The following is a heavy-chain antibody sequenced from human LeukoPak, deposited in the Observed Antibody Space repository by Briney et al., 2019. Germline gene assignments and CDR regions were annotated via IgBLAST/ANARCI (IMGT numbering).Heavy chain of an antibody. CDR3: ARVNPLGYFDQ. CDR2: VFYSRNS. CDR1: GGFTSAYY. J-gene: IGHJ4*02. V-gene: IGHV4-59*13. Sequence: PSETLSLTCTVSGGFTSAYYWSWVRQPLGKGLEWIGSVFYSRNSNYNPSLTCRVAMSVDTSKSHFSLKLTSVIAADTAVYYCARVNPLGYFDQWGQGTLVAVSS.